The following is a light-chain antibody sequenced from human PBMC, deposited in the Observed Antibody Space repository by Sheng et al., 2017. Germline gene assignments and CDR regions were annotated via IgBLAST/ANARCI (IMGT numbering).Light chain of an antibody. CDR3: QQSYSTPYT. J-gene: IGKJ2*01. CDR1: QSISNY. V-gene: IGKV1-39*01. CDR2: TAT. Sequence: DIQMTQSPSSLSASVGDRVTITCRASQSISNYLNWYQQKPGKAPKLLIYTATTLQSGVPSRFSGSGSGTDFTLTIRSLQPEDFATYYCQQSYSTPYTFG.